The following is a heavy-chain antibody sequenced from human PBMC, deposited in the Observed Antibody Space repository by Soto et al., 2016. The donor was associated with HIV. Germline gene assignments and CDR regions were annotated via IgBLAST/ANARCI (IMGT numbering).Heavy chain of an antibody. D-gene: IGHD3-22*01. CDR1: GFTFSSYS. J-gene: IGHJ4*02. V-gene: IGHV3-21*01. CDR2: ISSSSSYI. Sequence: EVQLVESGGGLVKPGGSLRLSCAASGFTFSSYSMNWVRQAPGKGLEWVSSISSSSSYIYYADSVKGRFTISRDNAKNSLYLQMNSLRAEDTAVYYCARDVYYYDSSGPGLDYWGQGTLVTVSS. CDR3: ARDVYYYDSSGPGLDY.